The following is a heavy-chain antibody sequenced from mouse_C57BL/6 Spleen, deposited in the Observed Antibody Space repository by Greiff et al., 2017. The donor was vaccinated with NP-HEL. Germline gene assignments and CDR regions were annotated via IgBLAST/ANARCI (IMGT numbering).Heavy chain of an antibody. CDR1: GYSITSGYY. CDR3: ARGGLDYYGSSYGYFDV. CDR2: ISYDGSN. V-gene: IGHV3-6*01. Sequence: EVQLQESGPGLVKPSQSLSLTCSVTGYSITSGYYWNWIRQFPGNKLEWMGYISYDGSNNYNPSLKNRISITRDTSKNQFFLKLNSVTTEDTATYYCARGGLDYYGSSYGYFDVWGTGTTVTVSS. D-gene: IGHD1-1*01. J-gene: IGHJ1*03.